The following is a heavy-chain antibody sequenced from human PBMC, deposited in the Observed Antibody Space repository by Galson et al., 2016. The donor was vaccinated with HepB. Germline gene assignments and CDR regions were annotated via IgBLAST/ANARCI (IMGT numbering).Heavy chain of an antibody. J-gene: IGHJ4*02. Sequence: SLRLSCAASGFIFSDDWMHWVRQTAGRGLVYIAHIDEEGSNTSYADSVKGRFTISRDNAKNTVFLQMSRLGADDTAVYFCAKGGPQGTGTHDSWGQGTQVTVSS. CDR2: IDEEGSNT. V-gene: IGHV3-74*01. CDR3: AKGGPQGTGTHDS. CDR1: GFIFSDDW. D-gene: IGHD1-1*01.